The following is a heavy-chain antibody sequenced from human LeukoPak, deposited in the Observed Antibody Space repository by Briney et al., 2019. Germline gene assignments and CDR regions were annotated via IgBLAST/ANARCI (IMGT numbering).Heavy chain of an antibody. V-gene: IGHV1-18*01. CDR1: GYTFTSYG. J-gene: IGHJ4*02. CDR2: ISAYNGNT. Sequence: ASVKVSCKASGYTFTSYGISWVRQAPGQGLEWMGWISAYNGNTNYAQKLQGRVTMTTDTSTSTAYMELRSLRSDNTAVYYCASLVGAAGLYYFDYWGQGTLATVSS. D-gene: IGHD6-13*01. CDR3: ASLVGAAGLYYFDY.